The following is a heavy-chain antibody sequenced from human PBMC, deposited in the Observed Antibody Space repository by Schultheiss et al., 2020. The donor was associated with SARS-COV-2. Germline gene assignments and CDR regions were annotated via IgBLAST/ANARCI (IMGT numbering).Heavy chain of an antibody. V-gene: IGHV3-49*04. CDR1: GFTFGDYA. CDR3: TRYSGGTGTGY. Sequence: GGSLRLSCTASGFTFGDYAMSWVRQAPGKGLEWVGFIRSKAYGGTTEYAASVKGRFTISRDDSKSIAYLQMNSLKTEDTAVYYCTRYSGGTGTGYWGQGTLVTVSS. CDR2: IRSKAYGGTT. J-gene: IGHJ4*02. D-gene: IGHD1-1*01.